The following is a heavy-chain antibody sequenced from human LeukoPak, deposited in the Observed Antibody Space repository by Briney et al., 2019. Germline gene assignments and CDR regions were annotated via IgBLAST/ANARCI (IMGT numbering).Heavy chain of an antibody. V-gene: IGHV1-18*01. Sequence: ASVKVSCKTSGYTFSRHGISWVRQAPGQGLEWMGWISAYNGNTNYAQKLQGRVTMTTDTSTSTAYMELRSLRSDDTAVYYCARAVGSYYYYMDVWGKGTTVTVSS. CDR2: ISAYNGNT. D-gene: IGHD2-2*03. CDR3: ARAVGSYYYYMDV. J-gene: IGHJ6*03. CDR1: GYTFSRHG.